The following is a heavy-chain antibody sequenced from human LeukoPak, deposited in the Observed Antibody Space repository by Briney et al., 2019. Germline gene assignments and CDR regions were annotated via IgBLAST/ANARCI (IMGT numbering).Heavy chain of an antibody. CDR2: ISWNSGSI. CDR3: AKDKSIAAAGTFDY. V-gene: IGHV3-9*01. J-gene: IGHJ4*02. Sequence: PGGSLRLSCAASGFTFDDSAMHWVRQAPGKGLEWVSGISWNSGSIGYADSVKGRFTISRDNAKNSLYLQMNSLRAEDTALYYCAKDKSIAAAGTFDYWGQGTLVTVSS. CDR1: GFTFDDSA. D-gene: IGHD6-13*01.